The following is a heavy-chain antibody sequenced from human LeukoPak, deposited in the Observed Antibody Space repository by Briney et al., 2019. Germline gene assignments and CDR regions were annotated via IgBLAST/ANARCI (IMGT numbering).Heavy chain of an antibody. CDR3: ARSYGGYNSLY. V-gene: IGHV4-38-2*01. CDR2: IYHSGST. J-gene: IGHJ4*02. D-gene: IGHD5-24*01. Sequence: SETLSLTCAVSGYSISSGYYWGWIRPPPGKGLEWIGSIYHSGSTYYNPSLKSRVTISVDTSKNQFSLKLSSVTAADTAVYYCARSYGGYNSLYWGQGTLVTVSS. CDR1: GYSISSGYY.